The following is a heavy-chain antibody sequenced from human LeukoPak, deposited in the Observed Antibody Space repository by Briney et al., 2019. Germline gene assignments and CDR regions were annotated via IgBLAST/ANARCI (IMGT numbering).Heavy chain of an antibody. J-gene: IGHJ4*02. V-gene: IGHV4-39*01. D-gene: IGHD2-15*01. CDR3: ARGYCSGGDCYFDY. CDR1: GGSITSSSYY. CDR2: IYYSGST. Sequence: SETLSLTYTVSGGSITSSSYYWGWIRQPPGKGLEWIGIIYYSGSTYDNPSLKSRVTISVDTSKNQFSLKLSSVTAADTAVYYCARGYCSGGDCYFDYWGQGTLVTVSS.